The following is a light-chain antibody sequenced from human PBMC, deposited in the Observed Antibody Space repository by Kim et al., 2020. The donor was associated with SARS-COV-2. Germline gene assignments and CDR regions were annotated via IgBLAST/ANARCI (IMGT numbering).Light chain of an antibody. J-gene: IGLJ2*01. Sequence: SGSPGQSITISCTGTSSDVGAYNCVSWLQHHPGKAPRLIIYDITKRPSGVSDRFSGSKSGNTASLTISGLQAEDEADYYCVSSTVTTAPLFGGGTQLTV. CDR3: VSSTVTTAPL. CDR2: DIT. V-gene: IGLV2-14*03. CDR1: SSDVGAYNC.